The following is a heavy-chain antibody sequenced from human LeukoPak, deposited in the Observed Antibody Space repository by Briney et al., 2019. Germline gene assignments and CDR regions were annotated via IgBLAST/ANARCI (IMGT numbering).Heavy chain of an antibody. D-gene: IGHD3-22*01. J-gene: IGHJ4*02. CDR2: ISGSGGST. CDR1: GFTFSSYG. V-gene: IGHV3-23*01. CDR3: AKDTGDSSGYYLSGGHDY. Sequence: GGTLRLSCAASGFTFSSYGMSWVRQAPGKGLEWVSAISGSGGSTYYADSVKGRFTISRDNSKNTLYLQMNSLRAEDTAVYYCAKDTGDSSGYYLSGGHDYWGQGTLVTVSS.